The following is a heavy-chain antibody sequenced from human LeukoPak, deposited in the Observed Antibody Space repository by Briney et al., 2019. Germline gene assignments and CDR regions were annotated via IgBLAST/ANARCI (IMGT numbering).Heavy chain of an antibody. V-gene: IGHV3-9*01. D-gene: IGHD3-10*01. CDR1: GFTFDDYA. J-gene: IGHJ4*02. CDR2: ISWNSGSI. CDR3: AKDWGTMVRGFDY. Sequence: PGGSLRLSCAASGFTFDDYAMNWVRQAPGKGLEWVSGISWNSGSIGYADSVKGRFTISRDNAKNSLYLQMNSLRTEDTALYYCAKDWGTMVRGFDYWGQGTLVTVSS.